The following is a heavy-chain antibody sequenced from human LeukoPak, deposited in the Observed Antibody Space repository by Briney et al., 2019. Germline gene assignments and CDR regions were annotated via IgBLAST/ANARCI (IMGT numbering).Heavy chain of an antibody. CDR2: ISCSSGII. D-gene: IGHD3-22*01. Sequence: GGSLRLSCAASGFTFDDHGMHWVRQAPGKGLEWVSGISCSSGIIRYADSVKGRFTISRDNAKNSLYLQMNSLRAEDTAVYYCARIVSSGYTVDSWGQGTLVTVSS. CDR3: ARIVSSGYTVDS. CDR1: GFTFDDHG. V-gene: IGHV3-9*01. J-gene: IGHJ4*02.